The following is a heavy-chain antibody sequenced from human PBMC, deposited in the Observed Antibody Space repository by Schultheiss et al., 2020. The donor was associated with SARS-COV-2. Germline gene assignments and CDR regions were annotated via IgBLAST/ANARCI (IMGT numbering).Heavy chain of an antibody. CDR2: VNPNGGST. Sequence: GESLKISCAASQFTFSSYYMNCVRQAPGNGLELVGQVNPNGGSTYLIDSGKDRFNTSRDNAKNTLHLQMNSLRAEDTAVYYCARVHPYDFWSGPDYYCMDVWGQGTTVTVSS. V-gene: IGHV3-25*04. CDR3: ARVHPYDFWSGPDYYCMDV. CDR1: QFTFSSYY. D-gene: IGHD3-3*01. J-gene: IGHJ6*02.